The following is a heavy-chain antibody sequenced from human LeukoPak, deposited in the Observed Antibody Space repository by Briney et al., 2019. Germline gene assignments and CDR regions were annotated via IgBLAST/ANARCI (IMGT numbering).Heavy chain of an antibody. CDR2: INPNSGGT. J-gene: IGHJ4*02. CDR1: GYTFTGYY. CDR3: ARDWDSSSWNGSGDY. Sequence: ASVKVSCKASGYTFTGYYMHWVRQAPGQGLEWMGWINPNSGGTNYAQKFQDRVTMTRDTSISTAYMELSRLRSDDTAVYYCARDWDSSSWNGSGDYWGQGTLVTVSS. V-gene: IGHV1-2*02. D-gene: IGHD6-13*01.